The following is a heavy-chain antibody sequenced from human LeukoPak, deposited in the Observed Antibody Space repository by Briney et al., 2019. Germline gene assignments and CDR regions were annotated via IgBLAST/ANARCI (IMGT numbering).Heavy chain of an antibody. CDR2: ISGSGGST. V-gene: IGHV3-23*01. CDR1: GFTFSSYA. D-gene: IGHD3-3*01. J-gene: IGHJ4*02. CDR3: AKGDSITIFGVVIPYFDY. Sequence: PGGSLRLSCAASGFTFSSYAMSWVRQAPGKGLEWVSAISGSGGSTYYADSVKGRFTIFRDNSKNTLYLQMNSLRAEDTAVYYCAKGDSITIFGVVIPYFDYWGQGTLVTVSS.